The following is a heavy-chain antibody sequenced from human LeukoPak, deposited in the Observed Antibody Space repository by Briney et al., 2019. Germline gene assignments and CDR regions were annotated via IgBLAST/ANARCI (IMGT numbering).Heavy chain of an antibody. CDR2: FHNSGTS. CDR1: DDSISDYY. J-gene: IGHJ4*02. V-gene: IGHV4-59*08. D-gene: IGHD5-24*01. CDR3: ARQTAKRFDY. Sequence: KPSETLSLTCTVSDDSISDYYRGWIRQPPGKGLEWIGYFHNSGTSTYNPSLKSRVTISVDTSKNQFSLKLSSVTAADTAVYYCARQTAKRFDYWGQGTLVTVSS.